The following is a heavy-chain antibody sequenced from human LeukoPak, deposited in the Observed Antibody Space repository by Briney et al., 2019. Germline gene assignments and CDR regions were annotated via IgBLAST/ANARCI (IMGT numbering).Heavy chain of an antibody. D-gene: IGHD3-16*01. J-gene: IGHJ4*02. CDR3: AKTRITFGGVIEYYFDY. Sequence: GGSLRLSCAASGFTFGNYWMSWVRQAPGKGLEWVSAISGSGGSTYYADSVKGRFTISRDNSKNTLYLQLNSLRADDTAVYYCAKTRITFGGVIEYYFDYWGQGTLVTVSS. CDR1: GFTFGNYW. V-gene: IGHV3-23*01. CDR2: ISGSGGST.